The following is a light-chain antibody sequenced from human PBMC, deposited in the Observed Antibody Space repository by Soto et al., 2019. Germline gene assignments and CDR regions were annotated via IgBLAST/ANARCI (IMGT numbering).Light chain of an antibody. CDR2: GAS. J-gene: IGKJ2*01. Sequence: EIVMTQSPASLSVSPGDGATLSCRASQTIASNLPWYQQKPGQGPRLLIHGASTRAAGVPARFSGSGSGTDFALTISGLQSEDFAVYYCQQYHNWPPQYTFGQGTKLQIK. CDR1: QTIASN. V-gene: IGKV3-15*01. CDR3: QQYHNWPPQYT.